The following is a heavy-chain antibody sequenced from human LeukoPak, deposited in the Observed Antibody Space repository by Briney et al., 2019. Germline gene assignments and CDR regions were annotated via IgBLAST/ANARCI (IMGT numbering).Heavy chain of an antibody. D-gene: IGHD6-19*01. V-gene: IGHV3-11*06. Sequence: GGSLRLSCAASGFTFSDYYMSWIRQAPGKGLEWVSYITSSFSSTNYADSVKGRFTISRDTAKKSLYLQMNSLRAEDTALYYCAREGRPGLAEAFDIWGLGAMVTVSS. J-gene: IGHJ3*02. CDR3: AREGRPGLAEAFDI. CDR1: GFTFSDYY. CDR2: ITSSFSST.